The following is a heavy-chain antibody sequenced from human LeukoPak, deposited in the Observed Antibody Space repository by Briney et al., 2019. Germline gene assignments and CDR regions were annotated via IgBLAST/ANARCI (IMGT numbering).Heavy chain of an antibody. CDR3: ARDTAMVKFDY. Sequence: SVNVSCKASGYTFTSYYMHWVRQAPGQGLEWMGGIIPIFGTANYAQKFQGRVTITADESTSTAYMELSSLRSEDTAVYYCARDTAMVKFDYWGQGTLVTVSS. V-gene: IGHV1-69*13. CDR2: IIPIFGTA. CDR1: GYTFTSYY. J-gene: IGHJ4*02. D-gene: IGHD5-18*01.